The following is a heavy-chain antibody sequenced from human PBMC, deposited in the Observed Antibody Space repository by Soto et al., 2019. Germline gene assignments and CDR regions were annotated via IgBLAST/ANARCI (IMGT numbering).Heavy chain of an antibody. V-gene: IGHV3-23*01. D-gene: IGHD1-26*01. J-gene: IGHJ6*02. CDR1: GFTFSSYA. CDR3: ASGRGRYFYYGMDV. CDR2: ISGSGDRT. Sequence: EVPLLESGGGLVQPGGSRRLSCAASGFTFSSYAITWVRQAPGKGLEWVSVISGSGDRTYYADSVKGRFTISRDNSKNTLYRQMNSLRAEDTAVYYCASGRGRYFYYGMDVWGQGTTVTVSS.